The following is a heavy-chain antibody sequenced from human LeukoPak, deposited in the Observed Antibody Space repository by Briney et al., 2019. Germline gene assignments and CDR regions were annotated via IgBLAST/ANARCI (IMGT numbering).Heavy chain of an antibody. CDR1: GFTVSSNY. J-gene: IGHJ4*02. V-gene: IGHV3-53*01. CDR3: AKDTYGSGSSHFDS. Sequence: GGSLRLSCAASGFTVSSNYMSWVRQAPGKGLEWVSVIYSGGSTHYADSVKGRFTISRDNSKNKMYVQMNSLRAEDTAVYYCAKDTYGSGSSHFDSWGQGTLVTVSS. D-gene: IGHD3-10*01. CDR2: IYSGGST.